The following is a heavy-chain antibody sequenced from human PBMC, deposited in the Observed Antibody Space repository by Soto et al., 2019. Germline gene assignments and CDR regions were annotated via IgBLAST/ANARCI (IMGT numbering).Heavy chain of an antibody. D-gene: IGHD3-22*01. J-gene: IGHJ1*01. CDR1: GFTVSSNY. CDR3: ARDRVESGYPEYFQH. CDR2: IYSGGST. V-gene: IGHV3-53*01. Sequence: GGSLRLSCAASGFTVSSNYMSWVRQAPGKGLEWVSVIYSGGSTYYADSVKGRFTISRDNSKNTLYLQMNSLRAEDTAVYYCARDRVESGYPEYFQHWGEGTLVTVSS.